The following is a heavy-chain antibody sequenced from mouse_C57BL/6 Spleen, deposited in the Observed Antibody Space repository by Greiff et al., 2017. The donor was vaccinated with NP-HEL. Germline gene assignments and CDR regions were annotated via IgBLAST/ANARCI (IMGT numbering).Heavy chain of an antibody. Sequence: VQLKESGPGMVKPSQSLSLSCTVTGYSITSGYDWHWIRHFPGNKLEWMGYISYSGSTNYNPSLKSRISITHDTSKSQFYLKLNSVTTEDTAAYYWARGAQGWFAYWGQGTLVTVSA. CDR3: ARGAQGWFAY. CDR2: ISYSGST. CDR1: GYSITSGYD. D-gene: IGHD3-2*02. V-gene: IGHV3-1*01. J-gene: IGHJ3*01.